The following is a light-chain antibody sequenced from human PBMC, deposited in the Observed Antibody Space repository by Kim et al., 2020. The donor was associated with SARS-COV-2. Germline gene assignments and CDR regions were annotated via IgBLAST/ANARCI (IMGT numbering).Light chain of an antibody. CDR3: QQYASTISALT. CDR1: PSVRRSC. V-gene: IGKV3-20*01. Sequence: DRATLSDRDRPSVRRSCLALYQQKPAQAPRHILYDASTRAAGIRDRFSVSGYGTDFTLTISMLEPEDFAVYYCQQYASTISALTFGRGTKVDIK. CDR2: DAS. J-gene: IGKJ4*01.